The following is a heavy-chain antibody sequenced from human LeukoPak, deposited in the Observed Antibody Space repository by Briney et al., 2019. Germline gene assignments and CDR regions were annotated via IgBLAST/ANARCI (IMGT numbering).Heavy chain of an antibody. CDR2: IYYSGGT. Sequence: SETLSLTCTVSGGSISSYYWSWIRQPPGKGLEWIGYIYYSGGTNYNPSLKSRVTISVDTSKNQFSLKLSSVTAADTAVYYCARDTPSYDSSGYYHQSPNWYFDLWGRGTLVTVSS. CDR3: ARDTPSYDSSGYYHQSPNWYFDL. V-gene: IGHV4-59*01. D-gene: IGHD3-22*01. J-gene: IGHJ2*01. CDR1: GGSISSYY.